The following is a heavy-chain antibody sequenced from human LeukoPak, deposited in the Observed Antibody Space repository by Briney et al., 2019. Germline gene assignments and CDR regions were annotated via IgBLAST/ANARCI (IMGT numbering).Heavy chain of an antibody. J-gene: IGHJ4*02. D-gene: IGHD2-15*01. V-gene: IGHV3-74*01. CDR1: GFTFSSYW. Sequence: GGSLRLSCAASGFTFSSYWMHWVRQAPGKGLVWVSRIPSDGSSTRYADSVKGRVTISTDNAKNTLYLQMNSLRAEDTAVYYCAIEERGYCSGGSCYLSSFDYWGQGTLVTVSS. CDR3: AIEERGYCSGGSCYLSSFDY. CDR2: IPSDGSST.